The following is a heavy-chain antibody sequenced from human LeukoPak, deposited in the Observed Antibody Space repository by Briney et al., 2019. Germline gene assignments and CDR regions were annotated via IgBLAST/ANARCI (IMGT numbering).Heavy chain of an antibody. CDR2: IHPNSGGT. Sequence: GASVKVSCKASGYTFTGYYMHWVRHAPGQGLEWMGWIHPNSGGTNHAQKFQGRVTMTRDTSISTAYMELSRLRSDDTAVYYCAREGDGDFLDYWGQGTLVTVSS. CDR3: AREGDGDFLDY. D-gene: IGHD3-16*01. CDR1: GYTFTGYY. J-gene: IGHJ4*02. V-gene: IGHV1-2*02.